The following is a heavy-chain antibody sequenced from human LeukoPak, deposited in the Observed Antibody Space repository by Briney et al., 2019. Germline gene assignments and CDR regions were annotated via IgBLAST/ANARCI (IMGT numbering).Heavy chain of an antibody. V-gene: IGHV4-34*01. J-gene: IGHJ4*02. CDR2: INHNGST. CDR3: ARGAGTPGTIDY. D-gene: IGHD1-14*01. Sequence: PSETLSLTCAVYGGSFSGYYWSWIRQPPGKGLEWIGEINHNGSTNYNPSLKSRVTISVDTSKNQFSLKLSSVTAADTAVYYCARGAGTPGTIDYWGQGTLVTVSS. CDR1: GGSFSGYY.